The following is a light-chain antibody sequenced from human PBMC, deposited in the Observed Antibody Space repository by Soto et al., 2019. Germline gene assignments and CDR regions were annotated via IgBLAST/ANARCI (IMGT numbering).Light chain of an antibody. CDR2: DGS. V-gene: IGKV1-5*01. CDR1: ESLSNW. J-gene: IGKJ2*01. CDR3: QQYKSDSVYT. Sequence: DIQMTQSPSTLSASVGDRVTITCRASESLSNWLAWYQQKPGKAPKLLIYDGSSLESGVPSRFSGSGSGTEFTLTISGLQPDDFATYYCQQYKSDSVYTFGQGTKLEIK.